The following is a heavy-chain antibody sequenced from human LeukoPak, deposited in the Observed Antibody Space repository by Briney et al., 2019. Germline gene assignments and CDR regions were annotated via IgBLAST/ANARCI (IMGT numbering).Heavy chain of an antibody. V-gene: IGHV3-23*01. CDR3: VKPGGSLYYGSDDY. CDR2: MPGSGRRT. CDR1: GFTFSIYA. D-gene: IGHD3-10*01. J-gene: IGHJ4*02. Sequence: HTGGSLRLSYAASGFTFSIYAMSWVRQAPGKPLEWVSGMPGSGRRTYYGDSVEGRFTISRDNSKNTLYLHMSSLRAEDTAVYYCVKPGGSLYYGSDDYWGQGTLVTVSS.